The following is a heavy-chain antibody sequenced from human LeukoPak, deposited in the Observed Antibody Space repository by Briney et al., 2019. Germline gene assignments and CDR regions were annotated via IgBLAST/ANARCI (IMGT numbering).Heavy chain of an antibody. CDR1: GGSISSYY. CDR3: ARAADFWGGYYVEGTSYGMDV. Sequence: PSETLSLTCTVSGGSISSYYWSWIRQPPGKGLEWIGYIYYSGSTNYNPSLKSRVTISVDTSKNQFSLKLSSVTAADTAVYYCARAADFWGGYYVEGTSYGMDVWGQGTTVTVSS. V-gene: IGHV4-59*01. CDR2: IYYSGST. D-gene: IGHD3-3*01. J-gene: IGHJ6*02.